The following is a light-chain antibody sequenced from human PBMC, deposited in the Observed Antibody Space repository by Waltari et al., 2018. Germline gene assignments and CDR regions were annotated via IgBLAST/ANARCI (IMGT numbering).Light chain of an antibody. CDR1: SSDVGVYNY. CDR3: SSYTSSSTRV. V-gene: IGLV2-14*01. CDR2: EVI. Sequence: QSALTQPASVSGSPGQSITISCTGTSSDVGVYNYVSWYQQHPGKAPNLMIYEVINRPSGVSNRFSGSKSGNTASLTISGLQAEDEADYYCSSYTSSSTRVFGGGTKLTVL. J-gene: IGLJ2*01.